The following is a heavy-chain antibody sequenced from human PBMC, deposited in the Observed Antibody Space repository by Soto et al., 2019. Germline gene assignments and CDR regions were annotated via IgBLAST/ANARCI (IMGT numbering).Heavy chain of an antibody. CDR3: ACEGIVVVPAAIYFDY. J-gene: IGHJ4*01. CDR1: GGTFSSYA. Sequence: SVKVSCKASGGTFSSYAISWVRQAPGQGLEWMGGIIPIFGTANYAQKFQGRVTITADKSTSTAYMELSSLRSEDTAVYYCACEGIVVVPAAIYFDYWGHGTLVTVSS. V-gene: IGHV1-69*06. D-gene: IGHD2-2*02. CDR2: IIPIFGTA.